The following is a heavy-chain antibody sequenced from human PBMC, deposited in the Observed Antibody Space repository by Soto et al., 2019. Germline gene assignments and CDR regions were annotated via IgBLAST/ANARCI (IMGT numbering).Heavy chain of an antibody. CDR2: ISSSSSYT. V-gene: IGHV3-11*06. CDR1: GFTFSDYY. Sequence: GGSLSHSCAASGFTFSDYYMSWIRQVPGKGLEWVSYISSSSSYTNYADSVKGRFTISRDNAKNSLYLQMNSLRAEDTAVYYCARVLTRRVYYFDYWGQGTLVTVSS. D-gene: IGHD2-8*01. J-gene: IGHJ4*02. CDR3: ARVLTRRVYYFDY.